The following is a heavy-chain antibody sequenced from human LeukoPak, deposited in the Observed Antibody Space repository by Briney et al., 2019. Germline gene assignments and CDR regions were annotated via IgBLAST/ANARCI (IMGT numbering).Heavy chain of an antibody. D-gene: IGHD2-2*01. CDR3: ARTQPPCTSCLLLDY. V-gene: IGHV1-2*02. Sequence: ASVKVSCKASGYTFTGYYIHWLRHAPGQGLEWMGWINPNSGGTNYAQKFQGLVTMYRDTSITTAYMELNRLISDDTAVYYCARTQPPCTSCLLLDYWGQGTLVTVSS. CDR2: INPNSGGT. CDR1: GYTFTGYY. J-gene: IGHJ4*02.